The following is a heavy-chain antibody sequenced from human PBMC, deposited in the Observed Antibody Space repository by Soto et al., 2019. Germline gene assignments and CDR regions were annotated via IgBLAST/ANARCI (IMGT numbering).Heavy chain of an antibody. D-gene: IGHD2-15*01. J-gene: IGHJ4*02. CDR2: ISAYNGNT. V-gene: IGHV1-18*01. CDR1: GYTFTSYG. CDR3: ARSPRYCSGGSCYPSFDY. Sequence: QVQLVQSGAEVKKPGASVKVSCKASGYTFTSYGISWVRQAPGQGLEWMGWISAYNGNTNYAQKLQGRVTMTTDTSTSTAYMELRGLRSDDTAVYYCARSPRYCSGGSCYPSFDYWGQGTLVTVSS.